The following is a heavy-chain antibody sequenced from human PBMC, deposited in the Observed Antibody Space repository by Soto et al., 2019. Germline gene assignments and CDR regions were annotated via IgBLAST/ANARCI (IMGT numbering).Heavy chain of an antibody. CDR3: ALGGYWVTTYYYCYGMDV. CDR1: GGSISGSSYY. CDR2: IYYSGNT. V-gene: IGHV4-39*01. D-gene: IGHD3-22*01. Sequence: QMQLQESGPGLVKPSETLSLTCTVSGGSISGSSYYWGWIRQPPGKGLEWIGSIYYSGNTYYNPSPMSRVTISVDTSKNQFSLKLSSVTAADTAVYYCALGGYWVTTYYYCYGMDVWGQGTTVTVSS. J-gene: IGHJ6*02.